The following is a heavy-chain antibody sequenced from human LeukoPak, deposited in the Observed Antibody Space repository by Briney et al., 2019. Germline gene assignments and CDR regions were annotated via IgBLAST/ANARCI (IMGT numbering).Heavy chain of an antibody. CDR1: GFTDG. V-gene: IGHV3-33*08. CDR3: ARDGLMYYDSSGYRPFDY. J-gene: IGHJ4*02. D-gene: IGHD3-22*01. Sequence: GGSLRLSCAASGFTDGMTWVRQAPGKGLEWVAVIWYDGSNKYYADSVKGRFTISRDNSKNTLYLQMNSLRAEDTAVYYCARDGLMYYDSSGYRPFDYWGQGTLVTVSS. CDR2: IWYDGSNK.